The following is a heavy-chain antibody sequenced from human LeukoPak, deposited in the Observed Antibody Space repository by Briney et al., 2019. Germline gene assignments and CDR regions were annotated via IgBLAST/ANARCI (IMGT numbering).Heavy chain of an antibody. V-gene: IGHV4-4*07. CDR1: GGSISSYY. CDR3: ARDGGEWLVEGYFDY. D-gene: IGHD6-19*01. J-gene: IGHJ4*02. CDR2: IYTSGST. Sequence: SETLSLTCTVSGGSISSYYWSWIRQPAGKGLEWIGRIYTSGSTYYNPSLKSRVTISVDTSKNQFSLKLSSVTAADTAVYYCARDGGEWLVEGYFDYWGQGTLVTVSS.